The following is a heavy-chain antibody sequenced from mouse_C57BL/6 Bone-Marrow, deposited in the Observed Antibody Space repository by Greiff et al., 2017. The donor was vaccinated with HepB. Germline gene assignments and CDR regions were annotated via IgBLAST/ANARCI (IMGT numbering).Heavy chain of an antibody. V-gene: IGHV5-9*01. CDR1: GFTFSSYT. CDR3: ARQQLGRRRYFDV. D-gene: IGHD4-1*02. Sequence: EVMLVESGGGLVKPGGSLKLSCAASGFTFSSYTMSWVRQTPEKRLEWVATISGGGGNTYYPDSVKGRFTISRDNAKNTLYLQMSSLRSEDTALYYCARQQLGRRRYFDVWGTGTTVTVSS. J-gene: IGHJ1*03. CDR2: ISGGGGNT.